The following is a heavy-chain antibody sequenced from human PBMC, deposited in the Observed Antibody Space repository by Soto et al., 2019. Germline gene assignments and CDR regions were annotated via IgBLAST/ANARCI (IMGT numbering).Heavy chain of an antibody. V-gene: IGHV4-4*02. D-gene: IGHD6-6*01. CDR3: ARVSSSSRTWFDP. CDR1: GDSISSDNW. J-gene: IGHJ5*02. Sequence: QVQLQESGPGLVKPSGTLSLTCAVSGDSISSDNWWSWVRQPPGKGLEWIGELYHDGSTNYNPSLKSRVNISVDKSKNQFSPKLSSVTAADTAVYYRARVSSSSRTWFDPWGQGTLVTVSS. CDR2: LYHDGST.